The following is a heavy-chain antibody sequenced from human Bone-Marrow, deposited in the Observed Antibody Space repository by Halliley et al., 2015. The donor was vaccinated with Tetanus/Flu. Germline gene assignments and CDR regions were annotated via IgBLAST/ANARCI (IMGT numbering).Heavy chain of an antibody. CDR2: MYYIGTT. V-gene: IGHV4-59*01. CDR1: GGSISSYY. D-gene: IGHD3-10*01. Sequence: LVQPSETLSLSCTVSGGSISSYYWSWLRQPPGKGLEWIGYMYYIGTTSYNSSLKSRVTISVDTSKNQFLLNLTSVIAADTAVYYCARGDALARGVLFDYWGQGALVAVSP. CDR3: ARGDALARGVLFDY. J-gene: IGHJ4*02.